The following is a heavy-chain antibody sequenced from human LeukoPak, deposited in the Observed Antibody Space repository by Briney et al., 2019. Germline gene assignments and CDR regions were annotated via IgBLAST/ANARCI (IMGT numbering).Heavy chain of an antibody. CDR2: ISSSSSTI. CDR3: ARVLHKRNYDSSTYYGY. J-gene: IGHJ4*02. Sequence: GGSLRLSCAASGFIFSSYSMNWVRQAPGKGLEWVSYISSSSSTIYYADSVKGRFTISRDNAKNSLYLQMSGLRAEDTAVYYCARVLHKRNYDSSTYYGYWGQGTLVTVSS. CDR1: GFIFSSYS. V-gene: IGHV3-48*01. D-gene: IGHD3-22*01.